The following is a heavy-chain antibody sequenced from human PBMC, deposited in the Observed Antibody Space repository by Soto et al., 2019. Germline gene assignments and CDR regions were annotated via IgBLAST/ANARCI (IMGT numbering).Heavy chain of an antibody. Sequence: QVQLEESGGGLVKPGGSLRLSCAASGFTFSAVYMSWIRQAPNKGLEYISYISSSGTSANYADSVKGRFTISRDNDKNSLYLQTNSLRAEDTAVYYCARDRGAVTGQYFDYWGQGALVTVSS. CDR1: GFTFSAVY. D-gene: IGHD6-19*01. J-gene: IGHJ4*02. V-gene: IGHV3-11*05. CDR2: ISSSGTSA. CDR3: ARDRGAVTGQYFDY.